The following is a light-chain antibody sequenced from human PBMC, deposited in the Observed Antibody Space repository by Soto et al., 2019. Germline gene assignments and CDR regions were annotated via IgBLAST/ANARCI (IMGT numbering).Light chain of an antibody. CDR3: SSYTSSSTLGV. V-gene: IGLV2-14*01. J-gene: IGLJ2*01. Sequence: QSALTQPASVSASPGPSITISCTGTSSDVGGYNYVSWYQQHPGKAPKLMIYEVSNRPSGVSNRFSGSKSGNTASLTISGLQAEDEADSYCSSYTSSSTLGVFGGGTKLTVL. CDR2: EVS. CDR1: SSDVGGYNY.